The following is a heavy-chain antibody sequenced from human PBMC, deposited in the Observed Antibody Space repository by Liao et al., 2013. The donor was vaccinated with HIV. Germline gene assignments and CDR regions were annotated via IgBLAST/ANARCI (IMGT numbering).Heavy chain of an antibody. Sequence: QVQLQESGPGLVKPSETLSLTCNVSGGSISSFYWSWIRQPPGKGLEWIGYIYSSGNTNYNPSLKSRVTISVDTSKNQFSLNLSSVTAADTAVYYCAKSRFSLFDHWGLGNPGHRSPQ. CDR1: GGSISSFY. J-gene: IGHJ4*02. CDR3: AKSRFSLFDH. D-gene: IGHD3-16*01. V-gene: IGHV4-59*01. CDR2: IYSSGNT.